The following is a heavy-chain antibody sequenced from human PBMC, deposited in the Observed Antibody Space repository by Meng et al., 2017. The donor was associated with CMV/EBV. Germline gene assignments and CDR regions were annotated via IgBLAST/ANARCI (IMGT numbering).Heavy chain of an antibody. J-gene: IGHJ4*02. V-gene: IGHV3-15*01. CDR3: TTVVGMIVVVI. Sequence: GESLKISCAASGFTFSNAWMSWVRQAPGKGLEWVGRIKSKTDGGTTDYAAPVKGRFTISRDDSKNTPYLQMNSLKTEDTAVYYCTTVVGMIVVVIWGQGTLVTVSS. CDR1: GFTFSNAW. CDR2: IKSKTDGGTT. D-gene: IGHD3-22*01.